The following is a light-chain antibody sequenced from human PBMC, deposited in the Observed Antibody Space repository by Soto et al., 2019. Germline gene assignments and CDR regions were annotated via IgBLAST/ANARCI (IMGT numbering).Light chain of an antibody. J-gene: IGKJ4*01. CDR1: QNVGSRY. CDR2: GTS. V-gene: IGKV3-20*01. CDR3: QQYDDWLRLT. Sequence: EIVLTQSPGTLSLSPGERATLSCRASQNVGSRYLAWYQQKPGQAPRLLIYGTSNRATGIPDRFSGSGSGTEFNLTISSLQSEDFAVYFCQQYDDWLRLTFGGGTKVEIK.